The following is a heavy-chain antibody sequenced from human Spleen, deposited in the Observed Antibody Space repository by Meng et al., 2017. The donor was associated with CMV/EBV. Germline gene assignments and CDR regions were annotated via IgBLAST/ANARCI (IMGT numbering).Heavy chain of an antibody. CDR3: ARDRVTTSEDYYYGMDV. V-gene: IGHV1-69*04. CDR1: GGTFSSYI. CDR2: IIPILGIA. Sequence: SVKVSCKASGGTFSSYIISWVRQAPGQGLEWMGRIIPILGIANYAQKFQGRVTMTRDTSISTANMELSRLRSDDTAVYYCARDRVTTSEDYYYGMDVWGQGTTVTVSS. D-gene: IGHD4-17*01. J-gene: IGHJ6*02.